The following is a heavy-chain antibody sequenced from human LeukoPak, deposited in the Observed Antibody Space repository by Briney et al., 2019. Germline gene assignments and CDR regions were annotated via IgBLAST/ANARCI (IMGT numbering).Heavy chain of an antibody. V-gene: IGHV3-30-3*01. CDR3: ARDGDYGDYLHTGVFEAFDI. Sequence: GGSLRLSCAASGFTFSSYAMHWVRQAPGKGLEWVAVISYDGSNKYYADSVKGRFTISRDNSKNTLYLQMNSLRAEDTAVYYCARDGDYGDYLHTGVFEAFDIWGQGTMVTVSS. CDR2: ISYDGSNK. CDR1: GFTFSSYA. D-gene: IGHD4-17*01. J-gene: IGHJ3*02.